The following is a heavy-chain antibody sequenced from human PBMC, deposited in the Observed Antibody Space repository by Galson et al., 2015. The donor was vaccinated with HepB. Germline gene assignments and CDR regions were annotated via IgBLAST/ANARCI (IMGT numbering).Heavy chain of an antibody. CDR2: INPDGTTT. CDR1: GFTFGTSW. D-gene: IGHD2-21*01. CDR3: ARGIDCGGGRCSSEPYYGMDV. V-gene: IGHV3-74*01. Sequence: SLRLSCAASGFTFGTSWFHWVRQAPGKGLVWVSRINPDGTTTDHADSVKGRFTTSRDSAKNTVYLQMNILRAEDTAVYRCARGIDCGGGRCSSEPYYGMDVWGQGATVIVSS. J-gene: IGHJ6*02.